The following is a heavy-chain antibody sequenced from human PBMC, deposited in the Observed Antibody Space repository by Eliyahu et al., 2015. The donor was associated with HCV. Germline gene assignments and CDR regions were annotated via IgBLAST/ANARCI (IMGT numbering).Heavy chain of an antibody. CDR2: IKQDGSEK. CDR3: ARDEGLGGIAAAGTCIDY. Sequence: EVQLVESGGGLVQPGGSVRLSCAASXFTXXSYWMSWVRQAPGKGLEWVANIKQDGSEKYYVDSVKGRFTISRDNAKNSLYLQMNSLRAEDTAVYYCARDEGLGGIAAAGTCIDYWGQGTLVTVSS. D-gene: IGHD6-13*01. CDR1: XFTXXSYW. V-gene: IGHV3-7*03. J-gene: IGHJ4*02.